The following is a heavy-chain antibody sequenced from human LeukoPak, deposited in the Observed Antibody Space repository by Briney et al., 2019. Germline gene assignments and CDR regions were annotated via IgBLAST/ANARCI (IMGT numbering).Heavy chain of an antibody. V-gene: IGHV3-48*01. D-gene: IGHD3-10*02. CDR3: ARDPAYYVPDY. J-gene: IGHJ4*02. Sequence: AGGSLRLSCAASGFTFSTYSMNWVRQAPGKGLEWVSYISSSSTTIYYADSVKGRFTISRDNAKNSLYLQMNSLRAEDTAVYYCARDPAYYVPDYWDQGTLVTVSS. CDR1: GFTFSTYS. CDR2: ISSSSTTI.